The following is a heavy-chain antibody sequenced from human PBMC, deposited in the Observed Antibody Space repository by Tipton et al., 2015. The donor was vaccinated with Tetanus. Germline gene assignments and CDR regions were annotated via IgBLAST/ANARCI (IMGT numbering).Heavy chain of an antibody. CDR1: GFTFSNFG. CDR3: ASGSTFDY. Sequence: GSLRLSCAVSGFTFSNFGMNWVRQAPGKGLEWVASISSTSTYIYYTGSVKGRFTIFRDNAKNSLYLQMNSLRAEDTAVYYCASGSTFDYWGQGTLATVSS. V-gene: IGHV3-21*01. D-gene: IGHD1-26*01. CDR2: ISSTSTYI. J-gene: IGHJ4*02.